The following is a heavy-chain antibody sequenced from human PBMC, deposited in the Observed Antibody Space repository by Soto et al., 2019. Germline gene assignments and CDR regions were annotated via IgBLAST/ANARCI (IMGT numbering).Heavy chain of an antibody. Sequence: EVRLVESGGGLVKPGESLRLSCAASGLTFSNNWMSWVRQRPGKGLEWVGRIKTESDGGTIEYAAPVKGRFTISRDDSANTLQLQMNSLKSEDTAVYYCTTLYFDGLDYWGQGILVTVSS. V-gene: IGHV3-15*01. CDR2: IKTESDGGTI. CDR3: TTLYFDGLDY. D-gene: IGHD3-9*01. CDR1: GLTFSNNW. J-gene: IGHJ4*02.